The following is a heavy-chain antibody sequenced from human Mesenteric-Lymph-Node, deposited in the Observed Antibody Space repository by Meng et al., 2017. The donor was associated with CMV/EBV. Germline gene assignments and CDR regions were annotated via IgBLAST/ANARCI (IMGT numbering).Heavy chain of an antibody. J-gene: IGHJ3*02. V-gene: IGHV3-11*04. CDR2: ISSSGSTI. CDR1: GFTFSNAW. Sequence: GESLKISCAASGFTFSNAWMSWVRQAPGKGLEWVSYISSSGSTIYYADSVKGRFTISRDNAKNSLYLQMNSLRAEDTAVYYCARRSITGTHYEGNAFDIWGQGTMVTVSS. CDR3: ARRSITGTHYEGNAFDI. D-gene: IGHD1-20*01.